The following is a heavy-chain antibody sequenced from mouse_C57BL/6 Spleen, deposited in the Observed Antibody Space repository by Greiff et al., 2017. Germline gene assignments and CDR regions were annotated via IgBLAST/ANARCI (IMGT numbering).Heavy chain of an antibody. J-gene: IGHJ2*01. CDR2: INPNNGGP. CDR3: ARNYYGPDY. D-gene: IGHD1-2*01. CDR1: GYTFTDYN. V-gene: IGHV1-18*01. Sequence: VQLQQSGPELVKPGASVKIPCKASGYTFTDYNMDWVKQSHGKSLEWIGDINPNNGGPIYNQKFKGKATLTVDKSSSTAYMELRSLTSEDTAGYYCARNYYGPDYWGQGTTLTVSS.